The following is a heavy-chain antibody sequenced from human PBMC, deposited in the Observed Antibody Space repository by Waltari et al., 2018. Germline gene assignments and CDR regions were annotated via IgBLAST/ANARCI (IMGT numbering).Heavy chain of an antibody. V-gene: IGHV3-23*04. CDR1: GFTFSSYA. Sequence: EVQLVESGGGLVQPGGSLRLSCAASGFTFSSYAMSWVRQAPGKGLEWVSAISGSGGRTYYAESGKGRFTISRDNSKNTLYLQMNSLRAEDTAVYYCANSDYGVVDYWGQGTLVTVSS. D-gene: IGHD4-17*01. J-gene: IGHJ4*02. CDR3: ANSDYGVVDY. CDR2: ISGSGGRT.